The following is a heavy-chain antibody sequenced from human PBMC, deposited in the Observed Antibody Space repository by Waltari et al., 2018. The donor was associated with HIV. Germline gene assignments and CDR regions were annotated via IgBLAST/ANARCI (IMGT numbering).Heavy chain of an antibody. CDR2: ISGSGGNK. V-gene: IGHV3-23*01. D-gene: IGHD4-17*01. CDR3: AKTVPTVTSIVEGLDV. CDR1: GCTLDKFA. J-gene: IGHJ3*01. Sequence: QLLVSGGGVVQPGGSLRLSCVPYGCTLDKFAMNWVRQAPGKGLGWLSSISGSGGNKYYADSVKGRISISRENSQNTVYLQINSLRVDDSATYYCAKTVPTVTSIVEGLDVWGQGAMVIVSS.